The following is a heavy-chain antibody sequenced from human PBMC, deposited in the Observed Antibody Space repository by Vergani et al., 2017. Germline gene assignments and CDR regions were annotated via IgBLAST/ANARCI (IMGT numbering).Heavy chain of an antibody. CDR3: VRHRWLGYCRSVTCSTMDV. Sequence: QEQLVESGGGVVQPGRSLRVSCGASGFTFSHYGMHWVRQAPGKGLEWVALIWYDGNKEEYADSVKGRFTISRDNSKNTLYLQMNSLRAEDTAVYYCVRHRWLGYCRSVTCSTMDVWGKGTTVTV. D-gene: IGHD2-2*02. CDR2: IWYDGNKE. V-gene: IGHV3-33*01. J-gene: IGHJ6*03. CDR1: GFTFSHYG.